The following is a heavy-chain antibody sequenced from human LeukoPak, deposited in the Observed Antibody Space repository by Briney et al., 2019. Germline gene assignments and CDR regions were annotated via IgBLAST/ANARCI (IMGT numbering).Heavy chain of an antibody. V-gene: IGHV7-4-1*02. D-gene: IGHD2-8*01. CDR1: GYTFTSYA. J-gene: IGHJ4*02. Sequence: GASVKVSCKASGYTFTSYAMNWVRQAPGQGLEWMGWINTNTGNPTYAQGFTGRFVFSLDTSVSTAYLQISSLKAEDTAVYYCARTLDYNYCTNGVCYSLLGYWGQGTLVTVSS. CDR2: INTNTGNP. CDR3: ARTLDYNYCTNGVCYSLLGY.